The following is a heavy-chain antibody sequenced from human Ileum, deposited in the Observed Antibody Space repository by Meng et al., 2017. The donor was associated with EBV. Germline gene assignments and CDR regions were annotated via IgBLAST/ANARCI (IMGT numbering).Heavy chain of an antibody. CDR2: IYSDGRT. CDR3: ARWDARFDA. Sequence: EVQLVESGGGLIQPGGSLRLSCAASGFTVSSSYMSWVRQAPGKGLELVSVIYSDGRTYYADTVKGRFTISRDSSKSTLFLQMNGLRVEDTAVYYCARWDARFDAWSQGTLVTVSS. V-gene: IGHV3-53*01. CDR1: GFTVSSSY. D-gene: IGHD1-26*01. J-gene: IGHJ5*02.